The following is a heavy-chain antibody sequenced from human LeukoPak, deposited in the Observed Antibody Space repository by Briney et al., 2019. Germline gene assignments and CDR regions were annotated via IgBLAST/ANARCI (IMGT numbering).Heavy chain of an antibody. CDR2: VSGSGGST. CDR3: ARGDNHDFWSGYLYYFDY. CDR1: GFTFSSYA. J-gene: IGHJ4*02. V-gene: IGHV3-23*01. Sequence: GGSLRLSCAASGFTFSSYAMSWVRQAPGKGLEWVSAVSGSGGSTYYADSVKGRFTISRDNSKNTLYLQMNSLRAEDTAVYYCARGDNHDFWSGYLYYFDYWGQGTLVTVSS. D-gene: IGHD3-3*01.